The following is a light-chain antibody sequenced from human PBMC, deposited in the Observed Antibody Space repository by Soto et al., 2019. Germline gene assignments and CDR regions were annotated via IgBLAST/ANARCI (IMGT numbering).Light chain of an antibody. V-gene: IGKV1-27*01. CDR1: QTISSY. CDR3: QKYNRAPPM. Sequence: GSVGDRVTITFRASQTISSYLAWYQQKPGKVPELLIYAASTLQSGVPSRFSGSGSGTDFTLTISSLQPEDVATYYCQKYNRAPPMFGQGTKVDIK. CDR2: AAS. J-gene: IGKJ1*01.